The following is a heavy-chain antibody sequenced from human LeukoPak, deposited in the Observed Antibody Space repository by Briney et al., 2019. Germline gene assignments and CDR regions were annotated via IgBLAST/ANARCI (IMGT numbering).Heavy chain of an antibody. V-gene: IGHV4-59*12. Sequence: SETLSLTCTVSGGSISSYYWRWIRQPPGKGLEWIGDVYYSGSTNYNPSLKSRVTISVDTSKNQFSLKLSSVTAADTAVYYCARDTVDCSGGSCLGYYFDYWGQGTLVTVSS. CDR3: ARDTVDCSGGSCLGYYFDY. D-gene: IGHD2-15*01. J-gene: IGHJ4*02. CDR1: GGSISSYY. CDR2: VYYSGST.